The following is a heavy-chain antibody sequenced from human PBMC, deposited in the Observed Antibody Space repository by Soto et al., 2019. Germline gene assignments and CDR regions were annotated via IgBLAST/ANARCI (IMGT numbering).Heavy chain of an antibody. CDR1: GYSFASYD. CDR2: MNPNSGNT. J-gene: IGHJ4*01. D-gene: IGHD2-2*02. V-gene: IGHV1-8*01. Sequence: GASVKVSCKASGYSFASYDINWVRQATGQGLEWMGWMNPNSGNTGYAQKFQGRVTMTRNTSISTAYMELSSLRSEDTAVYYCATGRTGRYCSSTSCYNIEDYWG. CDR3: ATGRTGRYCSSTSCYNIEDY.